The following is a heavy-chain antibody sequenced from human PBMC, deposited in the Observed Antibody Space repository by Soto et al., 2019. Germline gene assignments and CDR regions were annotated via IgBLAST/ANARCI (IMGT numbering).Heavy chain of an antibody. D-gene: IGHD1-26*01. Sequence: QVQLVESGGGVVQPGRSLRLSCAASGFTFSSYGMHWVRQAPGKGLEWVAVISYDGSNKYYADSVKGRFTISRDNSKNTLYLQMNSLRAEDTAVYYCAKSPGSLYGSFDYWGQGTLVTVSS. CDR1: GFTFSSYG. CDR3: AKSPGSLYGSFDY. J-gene: IGHJ4*02. CDR2: ISYDGSNK. V-gene: IGHV3-30*18.